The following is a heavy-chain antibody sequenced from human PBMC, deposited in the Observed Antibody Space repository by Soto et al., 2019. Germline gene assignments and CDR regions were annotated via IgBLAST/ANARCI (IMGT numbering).Heavy chain of an antibody. V-gene: IGHV3-23*01. D-gene: IGHD3-10*01. CDR1: GFTFSSYA. CDR3: AKGRGYGSGVKTEKNYYYGMDV. Sequence: PGGSLRLSCAASGFTFSSYAMSWVRQAPGKGLGWVSAISGSGGSTYYADSVKGRFTISRDNSKNTLYLQMNSLRAEDTAVYYCAKGRGYGSGVKTEKNYYYGMDVWGQGTTVTVSS. CDR2: ISGSGGST. J-gene: IGHJ6*02.